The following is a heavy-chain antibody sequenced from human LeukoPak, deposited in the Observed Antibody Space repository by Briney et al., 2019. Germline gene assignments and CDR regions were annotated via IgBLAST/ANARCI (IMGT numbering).Heavy chain of an antibody. CDR3: ARVIGYCSGGSCYSDAFDI. Sequence: SETLSLTCTVSGGSISSYYWSWIRQPAGKGLEWIGRIYTSGSTNYNPSLKSQVTISVDTSKTQLSLKLSSVTAAGTAVYYCARVIGYCSGGSCYSDAFDIWGQGTMVTVSS. J-gene: IGHJ3*02. CDR2: IYTSGST. CDR1: GGSISSYY. V-gene: IGHV4-4*07. D-gene: IGHD2-15*01.